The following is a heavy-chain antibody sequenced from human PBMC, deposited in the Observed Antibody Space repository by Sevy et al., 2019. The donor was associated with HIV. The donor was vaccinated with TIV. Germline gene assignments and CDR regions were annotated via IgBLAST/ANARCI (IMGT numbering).Heavy chain of an antibody. CDR3: ARLATTYPPFDY. D-gene: IGHD3-3*02. V-gene: IGHV3-11*04. CDR1: GFTFSDYY. CDR2: ISSSGSTI. J-gene: IGHJ4*02. Sequence: GGSLRLSCAASGFTFSDYYMSWIRQAPGKGLEWVSYISSSGSTIYYADSVKGRFTISRDNAKNSLYLQMNSLRAEATAVYYCARLATTYPPFDYWGQGTLVTVSS.